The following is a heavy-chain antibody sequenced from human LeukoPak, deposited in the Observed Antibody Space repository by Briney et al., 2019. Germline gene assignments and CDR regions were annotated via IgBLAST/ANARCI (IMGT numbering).Heavy chain of an antibody. CDR2: IYYSGST. V-gene: IGHV4-31*03. D-gene: IGHD2-15*01. Sequence: SQTLSLTCTVSGGSISSGGYYWSWIRQHPGKGLEWIGYIYYSGSTYYNPSLKSRVTISVDTSKNQFSPKLSSVTAADTAVYYCARDLLTTLDYWGQGTLVTVSS. J-gene: IGHJ4*02. CDR3: ARDLLTTLDY. CDR1: GGSISSGGYY.